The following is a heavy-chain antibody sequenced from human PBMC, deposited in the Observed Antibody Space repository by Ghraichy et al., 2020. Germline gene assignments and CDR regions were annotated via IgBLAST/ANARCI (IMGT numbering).Heavy chain of an antibody. V-gene: IGHV3-21*01. CDR2: ISSSSSYI. CDR1: GFTFSSYS. D-gene: IGHD6-25*01. J-gene: IGHJ4*02. CDR3: ASRGKGIAAA. Sequence: GGSLRLSCAASGFTFSSYSMNWVRQAPGKGLEWVSSISSSSSYIYYADSVKGRFTISRDNAKNSLYLQMNSLGAEDTAVYYCASRGKGIAAAWGQGTLVTDSS.